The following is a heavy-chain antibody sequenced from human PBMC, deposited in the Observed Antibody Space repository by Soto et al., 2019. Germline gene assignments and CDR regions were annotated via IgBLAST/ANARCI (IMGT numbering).Heavy chain of an antibody. CDR3: ARTGYCSGGSCYYMDV. CDR2: ISSSSGYI. D-gene: IGHD2-15*01. Sequence: EVQLVESGGGLVKPGGSLRLSCAASGFTFSSYSMNWVRQAPGKGLEWVSSISSSSGYIYYADSVKGRFTISRDNAKNSLYLQMNSLRAEDTAVYYCARTGYCSGGSCYYMDVWGKGTTVTVSS. J-gene: IGHJ6*03. V-gene: IGHV3-21*01. CDR1: GFTFSSYS.